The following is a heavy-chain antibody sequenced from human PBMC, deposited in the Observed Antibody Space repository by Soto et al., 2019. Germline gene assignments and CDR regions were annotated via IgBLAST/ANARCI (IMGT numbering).Heavy chain of an antibody. CDR3: AKDRVNHNSVWDPFDI. J-gene: IGHJ3*02. V-gene: IGHV3-23*01. D-gene: IGHD1-20*01. CDR2: MGGSNDDT. Sequence: EVQLLESGGGLVQPGGSLRLSCAASGFTFSIFAMRWVRQAPGKGLEWVSGMGGSNDDTYYADSVKGRFTISRDNSKNTLFLPMNSLRAEDTAVYYCAKDRVNHNSVWDPFDIWGQGTMVTVSS. CDR1: GFTFSIFA.